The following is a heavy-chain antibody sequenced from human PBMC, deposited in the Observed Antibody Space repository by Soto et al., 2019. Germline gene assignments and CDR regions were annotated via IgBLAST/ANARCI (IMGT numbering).Heavy chain of an antibody. CDR1: GYTFTGHY. CDR3: GRGRSGQLVVFY. D-gene: IGHD3-10*01. V-gene: IGHV1-2*02. CDR2: IGPASGDT. Sequence: SVKVSCKASGYTFTGHYIHSVRQAPGQGPEWMGEIGPASGDTRYAQKFQGRVTMTRDTSITTVYMELNNLSPDDTAVYYCGRGRSGQLVVFYWGQGTPVTVSS. J-gene: IGHJ4*02.